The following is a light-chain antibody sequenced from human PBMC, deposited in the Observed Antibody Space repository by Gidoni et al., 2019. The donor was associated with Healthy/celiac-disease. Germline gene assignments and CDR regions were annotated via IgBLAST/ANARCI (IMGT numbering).Light chain of an antibody. J-gene: IGKJ2*04. V-gene: IGKV2-28*01. CDR3: MQALQTPCS. CDR1: QSLLHSNGYNY. CDR2: LGS. Sequence: DSVMTQSPLSLPVTPGEPASIPCRSRQSLLHSNGYNYLDWYLQKPGQSPQLLIYLGSNRASGVPARFSGSGSGTDFTLKISRVEAEDVGVYYCMQALQTPCSFGQGTKLEIK.